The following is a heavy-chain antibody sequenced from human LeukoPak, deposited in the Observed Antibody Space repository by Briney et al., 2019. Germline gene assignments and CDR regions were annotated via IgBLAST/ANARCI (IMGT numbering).Heavy chain of an antibody. Sequence: ASVKVSCKASGYTFPSYGISWVRPAPGQGLEWMGWISAYNGNTNYAQKLQGRVTMTTDTSTSTAYMELRSLRSDDTAVYYCARDSQADYYDSSGYYADYWGQGTLVTVSS. CDR2: ISAYNGNT. CDR1: GYTFPSYG. V-gene: IGHV1-18*01. CDR3: ARDSQADYYDSSGYYADY. D-gene: IGHD3-22*01. J-gene: IGHJ4*02.